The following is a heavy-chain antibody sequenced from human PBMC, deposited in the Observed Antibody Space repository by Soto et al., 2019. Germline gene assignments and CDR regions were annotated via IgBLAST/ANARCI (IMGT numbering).Heavy chain of an antibody. D-gene: IGHD4-17*01. CDR2: IYYSGST. CDR3: ARFGDSSDP. CDR1: GGSVSSGSYY. V-gene: IGHV4-61*01. J-gene: IGHJ5*02. Sequence: QVQLQESGPGLVKPSETLSLTCTVSGGSVSSGSYYWSWIRQPPGKGLEWIGYIYYSGSTNYNPSLKSRVTISVDTSKNQFSVKLSSVTAADTAVYYCARFGDSSDPWGQGTLVTVSS.